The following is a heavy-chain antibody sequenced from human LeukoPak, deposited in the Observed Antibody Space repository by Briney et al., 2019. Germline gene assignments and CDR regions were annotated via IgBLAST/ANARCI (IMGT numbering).Heavy chain of an antibody. D-gene: IGHD3-10*01. CDR3: ARDRFGSGTFDNYFYGMDV. CDR1: GFTFSSYG. Sequence: QPGGSLRLSCAASGFTFSSYGMDWVRQAPGKGLEWVAFIRYDGSNKYYTPSVKGRFTISRDNSKNTVYLQMNSLRAEDTAVYYCARDRFGSGTFDNYFYGMDVWGQGTTVTVSS. V-gene: IGHV3-30*02. CDR2: IRYDGSNK. J-gene: IGHJ6*02.